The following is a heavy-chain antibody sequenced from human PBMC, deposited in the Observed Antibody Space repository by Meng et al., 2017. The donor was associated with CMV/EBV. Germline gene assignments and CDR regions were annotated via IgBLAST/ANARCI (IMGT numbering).Heavy chain of an antibody. V-gene: IGHV3-30*02. J-gene: IGHJ1*01. CDR1: GFTFSSYG. CDR3: AKGPRHNIVVVPAPPEYFQH. Sequence: GGSLRLSCAASGFTFSSYGMHWVRQAPGKGLEWVAFIRYDGSNKYYADSVKGRFTISRDNSKNTLYLQMNSLRAEDTAVYYCAKGPRHNIVVVPAPPEYFQHWGQGTLVTVSS. CDR2: IRYDGSNK. D-gene: IGHD2-2*01.